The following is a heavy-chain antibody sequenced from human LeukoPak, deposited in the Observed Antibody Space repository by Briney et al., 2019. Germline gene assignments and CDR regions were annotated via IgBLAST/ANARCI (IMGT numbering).Heavy chain of an antibody. J-gene: IGHJ2*01. CDR2: IYSSGST. Sequence: SETLSLTCTVSGGSISSYYWSWIRQPAGKGLEWIGRIYSSGSTNYNPSLKSRVTMSVDTSKNQFSLKLSSVTAADTAVYYCVRGQYHLLYWYFDLWGRGTLVTVSS. CDR1: GGSISSYY. V-gene: IGHV4-4*07. D-gene: IGHD2-2*01. CDR3: VRGQYHLLYWYFDL.